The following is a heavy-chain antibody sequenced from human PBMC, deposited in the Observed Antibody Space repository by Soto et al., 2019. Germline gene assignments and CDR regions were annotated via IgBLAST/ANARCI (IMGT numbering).Heavy chain of an antibody. CDR1: GYTFTSYG. D-gene: IGHD2-15*01. Sequence: ASVKVSCKASGYTFTSYGISWVRQAPGQGLERMGWISACNGNTKYSQKLQGRVTITRDTSASTAYMELSSLRSDDTAVYYCARGVAPYYFDYWGQGTLVTVSS. CDR2: ISACNGNT. J-gene: IGHJ4*02. CDR3: ARGVAPYYFDY. V-gene: IGHV1-18*01.